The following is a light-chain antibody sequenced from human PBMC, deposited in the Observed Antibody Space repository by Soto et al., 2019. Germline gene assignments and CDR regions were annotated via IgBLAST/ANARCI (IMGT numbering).Light chain of an antibody. V-gene: IGKV3-15*01. Sequence: EIVMTQSPATLSVSPGERATLSCRASQSVSSNFAWYQQKPGQAPRLLIYGASTRATGIPARFSVSGSGTEFTLTISSLQSEDFAVYYCQQFNNWITFGQGTRLEIK. CDR1: QSVSSN. CDR3: QQFNNWIT. J-gene: IGKJ5*01. CDR2: GAS.